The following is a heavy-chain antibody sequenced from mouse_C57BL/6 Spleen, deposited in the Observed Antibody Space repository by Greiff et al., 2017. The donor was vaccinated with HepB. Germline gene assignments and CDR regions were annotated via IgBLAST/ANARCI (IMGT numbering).Heavy chain of an antibody. D-gene: IGHD1-1*01. J-gene: IGHJ2*01. CDR3: ARDYCGSSS. Sequence: VQLKESGPGLVKPSQSLSLTCSVTGYSITSGYYWNWIRQIPANKLEWMGDISYDGSNNYNPSLKNRISITRDTSKNQFFLTLNAVTTEDTATYYCARDYCGSSSWGQGTTLTVSS. CDR1: GYSITSGYY. V-gene: IGHV3-6*01. CDR2: ISYDGSN.